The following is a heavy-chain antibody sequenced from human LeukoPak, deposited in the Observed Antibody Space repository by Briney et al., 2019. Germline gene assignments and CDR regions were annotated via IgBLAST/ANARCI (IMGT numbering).Heavy chain of an antibody. V-gene: IGHV3-7*01. Sequence: GGSLRLSCVGSGFTFSRYWLNWVRQAPGKGLEWVANMNQDGSEIYYLDSVKGRFTISRDNSKNTLYLQMNSLRAEDTAVYYCARDYCGGDCYGIFDYWGQGTLVTVSS. D-gene: IGHD2-21*02. J-gene: IGHJ4*02. CDR3: ARDYCGGDCYGIFDY. CDR1: GFTFSRYW. CDR2: MNQDGSEI.